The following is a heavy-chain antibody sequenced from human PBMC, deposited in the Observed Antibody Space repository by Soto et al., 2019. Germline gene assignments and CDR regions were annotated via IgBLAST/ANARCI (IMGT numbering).Heavy chain of an antibody. CDR1: GFTFSRFA. CDR2: IRDSGGST. CDR3: AKAAEYFDWLLRGGGFDP. D-gene: IGHD3-9*01. J-gene: IGHJ5*02. Sequence: GGSLRLSCAASGFTFSRFAMSWVRQAPGKGLEWVSSIRDSGGSTYYADSVKGRFTTSRDNSKNTLYLQMNSLRVEDTAVYYCAKAAEYFDWLLRGGGFDPWGQGTLVTVSS. V-gene: IGHV3-23*01.